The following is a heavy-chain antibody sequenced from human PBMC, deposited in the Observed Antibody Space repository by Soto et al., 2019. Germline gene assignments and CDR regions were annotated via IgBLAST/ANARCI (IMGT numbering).Heavy chain of an antibody. Sequence: QVQLVQSGAEVKKPGSSVKVSCKASGGTFSSYAISWVRQAPGQGLEWMGGIIPIFGTANYAQKFQGRVTITADESTSTAYMELSSLRSEDTAVYYCARNRYGTRYYYDYGMDVWGQGTTVTVSS. CDR3: ARNRYGTRYYYDYGMDV. V-gene: IGHV1-69*01. CDR1: GGTFSSYA. J-gene: IGHJ6*02. D-gene: IGHD3-16*01. CDR2: IIPIFGTA.